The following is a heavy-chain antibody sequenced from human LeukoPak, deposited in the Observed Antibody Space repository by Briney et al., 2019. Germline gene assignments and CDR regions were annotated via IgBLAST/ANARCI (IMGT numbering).Heavy chain of an antibody. Sequence: GRSLRLSCAASGFTFTHYAMHWVRQTPGKGLEWVAVIFYDGTIQYYSDSVRGRLIVSRDNPKNTLYLQMNSLRAEDTAVYYCAKDRGAYCSGGSCQHFDYWGQGTLVTVSS. D-gene: IGHD2-15*01. CDR1: GFTFTHYA. J-gene: IGHJ4*02. CDR3: AKDRGAYCSGGSCQHFDY. CDR2: IFYDGTIQ. V-gene: IGHV3-30*18.